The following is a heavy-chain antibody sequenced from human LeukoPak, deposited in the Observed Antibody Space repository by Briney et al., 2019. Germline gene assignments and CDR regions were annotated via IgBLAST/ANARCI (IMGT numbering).Heavy chain of an antibody. CDR1: GFTFSNYY. Sequence: GGSLRLSCSASGFTFSNYYMSWIRQAPGKGLEWVSYVSTSGITLYYADSVKGRFIISRDNAKNSLFLQMNSLRAEVTAVYYCARGDYDKYGMDVWGQGTTVTVSS. V-gene: IGHV3-11*01. CDR2: VSTSGITL. J-gene: IGHJ6*02. CDR3: ARGDYDKYGMDV.